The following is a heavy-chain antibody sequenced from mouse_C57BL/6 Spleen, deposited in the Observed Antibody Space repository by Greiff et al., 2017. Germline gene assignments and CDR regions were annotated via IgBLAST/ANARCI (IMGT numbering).Heavy chain of an antibody. Sequence: QVQLQQSGAELVKPGASVKISCKASGYAFSSYWMNWVKQRPGKGLEWIGQIYPGDGDTNYNGKFKGKATLTADKSSSTAYMQLSSLTSEDSAVYFCARSRLLRPFDYWGQGTTLTVSS. V-gene: IGHV1-80*01. J-gene: IGHJ2*01. D-gene: IGHD2-3*01. CDR2: IYPGDGDT. CDR3: ARSRLLRPFDY. CDR1: GYAFSSYW.